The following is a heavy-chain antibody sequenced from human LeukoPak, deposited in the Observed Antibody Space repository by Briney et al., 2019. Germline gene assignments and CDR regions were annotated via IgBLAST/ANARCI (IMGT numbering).Heavy chain of an antibody. CDR3: AKGCYCSSTSCYEKFLDY. CDR2: ISYDGRNK. CDR1: GFPFSSYG. J-gene: IGHJ4*02. Sequence: GRSLRLSCAASGFPFSSYGMHWVRPAPGKGLEWVAVISYDGRNKYHPASVKGRFTISRDKSKNTLNLQMNSLIAEDTAVDYCAKGCYCSSTSCYEKFLDYWGQGTLVTVSS. D-gene: IGHD2-2*01. V-gene: IGHV3-30*18.